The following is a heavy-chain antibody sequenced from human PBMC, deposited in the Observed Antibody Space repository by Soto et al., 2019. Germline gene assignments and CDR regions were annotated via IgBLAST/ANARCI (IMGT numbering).Heavy chain of an antibody. CDR1: GYSFTSYW. CDR2: IDPSDSYT. D-gene: IGHD2-2*01. J-gene: IGHJ6*02. V-gene: IGHV5-10-1*01. Sequence: GESLKISCKGSGYSFTSYWISWVRQMPGKXLEWMGRIDPSDSYTNYSPSFQGHVTISADKSISTAYLQWSSLKASDTAMYYCARRYCSSTSCRAGEARTQHNYYYYGMDVWGQGTTVTVSS. CDR3: ARRYCSSTSCRAGEARTQHNYYYYGMDV.